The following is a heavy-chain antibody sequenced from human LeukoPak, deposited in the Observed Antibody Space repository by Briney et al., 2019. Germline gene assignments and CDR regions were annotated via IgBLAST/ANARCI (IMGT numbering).Heavy chain of an antibody. D-gene: IGHD6-19*01. CDR1: GFTFTTYW. V-gene: IGHV3-74*01. CDR3: ARVTSVTGTIFDL. CDR2: VNSDGSSA. Sequence: PGGSLRLSCAASGFTFTTYWMHWVRQAPGTGLAWVSRVNSDGSSASYADSVKGRFTISRDNAKNTLYLQMNSLRAEDAAVYYCARVTSVTGTIFDLWGQGTLVTVSS. J-gene: IGHJ4*02.